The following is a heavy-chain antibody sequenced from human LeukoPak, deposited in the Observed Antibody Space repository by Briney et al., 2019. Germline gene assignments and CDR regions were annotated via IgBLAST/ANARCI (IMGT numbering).Heavy chain of an antibody. CDR3: ARETGRYFDY. J-gene: IGHJ4*02. V-gene: IGHV4-34*01. Sequence: PSETLSLTCAVYGGSFSGYYWSWIRQPPGKGLEWIGEINHSGSTNYNPSLKSRVTISVDTSKNQFSLKLSSETAADTAVYYCARETGRYFDYWGQGTLVTVSS. CDR2: INHSGST. CDR1: GGSFSGYY.